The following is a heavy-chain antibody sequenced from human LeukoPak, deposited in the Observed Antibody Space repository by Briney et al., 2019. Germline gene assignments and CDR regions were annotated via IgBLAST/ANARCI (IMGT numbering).Heavy chain of an antibody. V-gene: IGHV1-18*01. CDR2: ISAYNGNT. J-gene: IGHJ4*02. CDR3: ARCIVVVPAATKAFDY. D-gene: IGHD2-2*01. CDR1: GYTFTSYG. Sequence: ASVKVSCKASGYTFTSYGISWVRQAPGQGLEWMGWISAYNGNTNYARKLQGRVTMTTDTSTSTAYMELRSLRSDDTAVYYCARCIVVVPAATKAFDYWGQGTLVTVSS.